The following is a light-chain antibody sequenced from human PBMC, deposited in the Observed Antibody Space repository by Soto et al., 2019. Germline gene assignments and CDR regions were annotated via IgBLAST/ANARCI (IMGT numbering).Light chain of an antibody. CDR2: AAS. V-gene: IGKV1-5*01. CDR1: QSVYSS. J-gene: IGKJ1*01. CDR3: RHYYRFSGA. Sequence: DIQMTQSPSTLSASVGDRVTITCRASQSVYSSVAWYQQKPGKAPKLLIFAASSLQDEVPPRFSGSGSGTDFSLTIDSLQPDDFATYYCRHYYRFSGAFGRGTKVDIK.